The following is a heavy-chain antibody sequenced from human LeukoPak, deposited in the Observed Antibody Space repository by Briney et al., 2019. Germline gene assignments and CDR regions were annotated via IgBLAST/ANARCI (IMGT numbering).Heavy chain of an antibody. Sequence: SETLSLTCAVYGGSFSGYYWSWIRQPPGKWLEWIGEINHSGSTNYNPSLKSRLTISVDTSKNQFSLKLSSVTAADTAVYYCARLPTMVRGVIIPFDYWGQGTLVTVSS. CDR3: ARLPTMVRGVIIPFDY. J-gene: IGHJ4*02. V-gene: IGHV4-34*01. D-gene: IGHD3-10*01. CDR1: GGSFSGYY. CDR2: INHSGST.